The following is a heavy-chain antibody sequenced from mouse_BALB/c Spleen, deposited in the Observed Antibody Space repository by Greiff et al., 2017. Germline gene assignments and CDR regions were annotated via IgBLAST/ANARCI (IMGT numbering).Heavy chain of an antibody. CDR1: GFTFSSFG. J-gene: IGHJ4*01. CDR2: ISSGSSTI. D-gene: IGHD2-4*01. Sequence: DVKLQESGGGLVQPGGSRKLSCAASGFTFSSFGMHWVRQAPEKGLEWVAYISSGSSTIYYADTVKGRFTISRDNPKNTLFLQMTSLRSEDTAMYYCASPYYDYDDAMDYWGQGTSVTVSS. V-gene: IGHV5-17*02. CDR3: ASPYYDYDDAMDY.